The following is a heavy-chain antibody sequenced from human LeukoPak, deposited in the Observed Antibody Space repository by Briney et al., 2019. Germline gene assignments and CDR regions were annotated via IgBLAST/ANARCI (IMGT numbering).Heavy chain of an antibody. CDR2: IYWDDGK. J-gene: IGHJ4*02. V-gene: IGHV2-5*02. CDR1: GFSLSTSGVG. Sequence: ESGPTLVKPTQTLTLTCTFSGFSLSTSGVGVGWIRQPPGKALEWLALIYWDDGKRYSPSLKSRLTITKDTSKNQVVLTMTNMDPVDTATYYCAHSGAYCSSTSCPPLLDYWGQGTLVTVPS. CDR3: AHSGAYCSSTSCPPLLDY. D-gene: IGHD2-2*01.